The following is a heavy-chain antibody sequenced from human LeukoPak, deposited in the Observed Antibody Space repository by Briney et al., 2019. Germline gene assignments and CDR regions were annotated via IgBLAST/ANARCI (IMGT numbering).Heavy chain of an antibody. D-gene: IGHD3-22*01. J-gene: IGHJ4*02. V-gene: IGHV3-53*01. CDR3: ARTYYYDGSGYLPDY. CDR1: GLIVSRNY. CDR2: IYSVGST. Sequence: PGGSLRLSCAASGLIVSRNYMSWVRPAPGKRVEWVSVIYSVGSTYYADPAKGGFTISRDNSTNTLYPQMNSLRAEDTAVYYCARTYYYDGSGYLPDYWGQGTLVTVSS.